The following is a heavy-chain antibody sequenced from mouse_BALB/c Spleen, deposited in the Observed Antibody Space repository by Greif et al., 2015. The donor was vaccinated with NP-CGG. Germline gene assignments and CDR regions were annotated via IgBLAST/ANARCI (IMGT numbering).Heavy chain of an antibody. CDR2: ISSGGSYT. CDR1: GFTFSSYA. V-gene: IGHV5-9-1*01. CDR3: ARRGNAPYYFDY. J-gene: IGHJ2*01. Sequence: DVKLVESGGGLVKPGGSLKLSCAASGFTFSSYAMSWVRQTPEKRLEWVATISSGGSYTYYPDSVKGRFTISRDNAKNTLYLQMSSLRSEDTAMYYCARRGNAPYYFDYWGQGTTLTVSS. D-gene: IGHD2-1*01.